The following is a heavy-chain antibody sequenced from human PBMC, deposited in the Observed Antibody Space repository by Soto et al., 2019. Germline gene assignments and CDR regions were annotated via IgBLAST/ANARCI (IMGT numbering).Heavy chain of an antibody. CDR3: AREVGSYFDY. D-gene: IGHD1-26*01. CDR1: GFTFSSYS. J-gene: IGHJ4*02. Sequence: EVQLVESGGGLVQPGGSPRLSCAASGFTFSSYSMNWVRQAPGTGLEWVSYISSRSGAIYYADSVKGRFTISRDNAKNSLYLQMNSLRDEDTAVYYCAREVGSYFDYWGQGTLVTVSS. V-gene: IGHV3-48*02. CDR2: ISSRSGAI.